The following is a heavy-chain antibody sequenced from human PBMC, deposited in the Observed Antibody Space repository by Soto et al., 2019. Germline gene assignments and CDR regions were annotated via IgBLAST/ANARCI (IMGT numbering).Heavy chain of an antibody. CDR3: ARGRHDYGDYGGIDY. CDR1: GGSISSGGYY. D-gene: IGHD4-17*01. CDR2: IYYSGST. V-gene: IGHV4-31*03. J-gene: IGHJ4*02. Sequence: QVQLQESGPGLVKPSQTLSLTCTVSGGSISSGGYYWSWIRQHPGKGLERIGYIYYSGSTYYNPSLKSRVTRSVDTSKNQFSLKLSSVTAADTAVYYCARGRHDYGDYGGIDYWGQGTLVTVSS.